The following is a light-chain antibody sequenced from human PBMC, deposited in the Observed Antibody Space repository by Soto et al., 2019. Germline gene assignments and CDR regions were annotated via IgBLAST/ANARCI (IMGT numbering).Light chain of an antibody. CDR1: PSVSSSY. Sequence: DIVLTQSPGTLSLSPGERATLSCRASPSVSSSYLAWYQQKPGQAPRLLIYGASSRATGLPDRFSGSGSGTDFTLTISRLEPEDFAVYYCQQYATSTGTFGQGTKVEIK. CDR3: QQYATSTGT. V-gene: IGKV3-20*01. CDR2: GAS. J-gene: IGKJ1*01.